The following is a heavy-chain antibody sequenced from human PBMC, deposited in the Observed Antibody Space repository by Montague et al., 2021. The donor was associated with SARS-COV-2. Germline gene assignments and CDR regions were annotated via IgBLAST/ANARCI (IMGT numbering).Heavy chain of an antibody. CDR3: WGGVGAPYYYYGMDV. J-gene: IGHJ6*02. CDR2: IYHSGST. V-gene: IGHV4-38-2*02. CDR1: GYSISSGYY. D-gene: IGHD1-26*01. Sequence: SETLSLTCTVSGYSISSGYYWGWIRQPPGKGLEWIGSIYHSGSTYYSPSLKSRVTISVDTSKNQFSLKLSSVTAADMAVYYSWGGVGAPYYYYGMDVWGQGTTVTVSS.